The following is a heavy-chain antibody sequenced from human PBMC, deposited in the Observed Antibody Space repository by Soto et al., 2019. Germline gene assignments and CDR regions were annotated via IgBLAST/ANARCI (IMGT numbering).Heavy chain of an antibody. CDR3: ARAGHIVATFGYYGMDV. D-gene: IGHD5-12*01. CDR2: ISAYNGNT. Sequence: GASVKVSCKAAGYTFTNYGISWVRQAPGQGLEWMGWISAYNGNTNYAQKLQGRVTMTTDTSTSTAYMELRSLRSDDTAVYYCARAGHIVATFGYYGMDVWGQGTTVTVSS. J-gene: IGHJ6*02. V-gene: IGHV1-18*01. CDR1: GYTFTNYG.